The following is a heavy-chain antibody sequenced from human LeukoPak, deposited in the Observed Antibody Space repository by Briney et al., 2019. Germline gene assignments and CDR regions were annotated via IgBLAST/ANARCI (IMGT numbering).Heavy chain of an antibody. CDR3: VYYYGSGSVEY. Sequence: PSETLSLTCTVSGGSITSSNYYWGGIRQPQGKGLEWIGSLYYSGSTNYNPSLKSRVTISVDTSKNQFSLKLSSVTAADTAVYYCVYYYGSGSVEYWGQGTLVTVSS. J-gene: IGHJ4*02. CDR1: GGSITSSNYY. V-gene: IGHV4-39*01. D-gene: IGHD3-10*01. CDR2: LYYSGST.